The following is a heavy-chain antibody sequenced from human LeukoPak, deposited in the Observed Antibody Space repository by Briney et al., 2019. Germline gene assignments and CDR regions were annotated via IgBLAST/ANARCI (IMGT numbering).Heavy chain of an antibody. J-gene: IGHJ4*02. CDR1: GYTFTSYG. Sequence: ASVKVSCKASGYTFTSYGISWVRQAPGQGLEWMGWISAYNGNTNYAQKLQGRVTMTTDTSTSTAYMELSSLRSEDTAVYYCARELVIRSARFYYFDYWGQGTLVTVSS. V-gene: IGHV1-18*01. CDR2: ISAYNGNT. CDR3: ARELVIRSARFYYFDY. D-gene: IGHD3-9*01.